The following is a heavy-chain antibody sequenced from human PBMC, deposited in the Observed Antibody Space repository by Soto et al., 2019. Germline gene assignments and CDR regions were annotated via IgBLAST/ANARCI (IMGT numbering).Heavy chain of an antibody. CDR3: ARDSSGWTGFDY. Sequence: QITLKESGPTLVKPTQTLTLTCTFSGFSLSTSGVGVGWIRQPPGKALEWLALIYWDDDKRYSPSLKSSLTITKDTSKNQVVLTMTNMDPVDTATYYCARDSSGWTGFDYWGQGTLVTVSS. J-gene: IGHJ4*02. D-gene: IGHD6-19*01. V-gene: IGHV2-5*02. CDR1: GFSLSTSGVG. CDR2: IYWDDDK.